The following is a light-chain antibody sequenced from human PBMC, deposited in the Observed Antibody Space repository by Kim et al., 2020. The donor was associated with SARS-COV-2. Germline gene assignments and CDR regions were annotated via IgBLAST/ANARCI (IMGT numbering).Light chain of an antibody. CDR3: QQYNGWPRT. V-gene: IGKV3-15*01. Sequence: VSPGERATLSCRASQSVSSNLAWYQQKPGQAPRLLIFGASTRATGMPARFSGSGSGTEFTLTISSLQSEDFAVYYCQQYNGWPRTFGQGTKVDIK. J-gene: IGKJ1*01. CDR1: QSVSSN. CDR2: GAS.